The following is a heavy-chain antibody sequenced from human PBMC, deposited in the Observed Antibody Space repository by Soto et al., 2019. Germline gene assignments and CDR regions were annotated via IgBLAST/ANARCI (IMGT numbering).Heavy chain of an antibody. CDR3: ARDGRGSSSSWFDP. CDR2: IIPIFGTA. J-gene: IGHJ5*02. CDR1: GGTFSSYA. V-gene: IGHV1-69*06. Sequence: SVKVSCKASGGTFSSYAISWVRQAPGQGLEWMGGIIPIFGTANYAQKFQGRVTITADKSTSTAYMELSSLRSEDTAVYYCARDGRGSSSSWFDPWGQGTLVTVSS. D-gene: IGHD6-6*01.